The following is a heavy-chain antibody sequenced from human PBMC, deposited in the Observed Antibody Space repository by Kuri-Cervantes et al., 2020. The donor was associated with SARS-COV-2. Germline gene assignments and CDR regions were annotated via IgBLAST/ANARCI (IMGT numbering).Heavy chain of an antibody. CDR3: ARDLSSSWSHNWFDP. V-gene: IGHV1-3*01. CDR1: GYTFTSYA. Sequence: ASVKVSCKASGYTFTSYAMHWVRQAPGQRLKWMGWINAGNGNTKYSQKFQGRVTITRDTSASTAYMELSSLRSEDTAVYYCARDLSSSWSHNWFDPWGQGTLVTVSS. D-gene: IGHD6-13*01. J-gene: IGHJ5*02. CDR2: INAGNGNT.